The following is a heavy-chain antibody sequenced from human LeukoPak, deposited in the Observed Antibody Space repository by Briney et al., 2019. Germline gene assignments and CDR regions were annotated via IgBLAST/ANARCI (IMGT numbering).Heavy chain of an antibody. D-gene: IGHD2-2*01. CDR2: IKQDGSEN. V-gene: IGHV3-7*01. J-gene: IGHJ3*02. Sequence: GGSRRLSCAASGLTFISYWLSGVRKAPGKGLEWVANIKQDGSENFYVDSVKGRFTISRDNAKNSLYLQMNSLRVEDTAVYYCARDHYIVIGPAAGAFDIWGQGTMVTVSS. CDR1: GLTFISYW. CDR3: ARDHYIVIGPAAGAFDI.